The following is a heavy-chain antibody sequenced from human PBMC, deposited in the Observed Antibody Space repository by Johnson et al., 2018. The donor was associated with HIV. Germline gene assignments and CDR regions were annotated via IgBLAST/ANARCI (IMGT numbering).Heavy chain of an antibody. CDR2: ISYDGSNK. J-gene: IGHJ3*02. Sequence: QVQLVESGGGVVQPGRSLRLSCAASGFTFSSYAMHWVRQAPGKGLEWVAVISYDGSNKYYADSVKGRFTISRDNSKNTLSLQMNSLRAEDTAVYYCVAATGANGLDIWGQGTKVTVSS. CDR1: GFTFSSYA. CDR3: VAATGANGLDI. D-gene: IGHD1-26*01. V-gene: IGHV3-30*04.